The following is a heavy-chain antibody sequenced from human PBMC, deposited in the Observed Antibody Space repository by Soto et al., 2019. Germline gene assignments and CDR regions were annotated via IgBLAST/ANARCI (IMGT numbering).Heavy chain of an antibody. Sequence: ASVKVSCKASGYTFTSYGISWVRRAPGQGLEWMGWISAYNGNTNYAQKLQGRVTMTTDTSTSTAYMELRSLRSDDTAVYYCARAKSNSGYSYGVWFDPWGQGTLVTVSS. CDR3: ARAKSNSGYSYGVWFDP. V-gene: IGHV1-18*04. CDR2: ISAYNGNT. J-gene: IGHJ5*02. CDR1: GYTFTSYG. D-gene: IGHD5-18*01.